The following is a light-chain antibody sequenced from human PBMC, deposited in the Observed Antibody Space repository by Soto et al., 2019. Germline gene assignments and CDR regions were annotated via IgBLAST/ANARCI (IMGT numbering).Light chain of an antibody. CDR1: SSDVGSDNL. CDR3: CSYAGSITYL. CDR2: EVN. Sequence: QSALTQPASVSGSPGQSITISCTGTSSDVGSDNLVSWYQQHPGKAPKFIIYEVNQRPAGVSYRFSGSKSGNTAYLTISGLQAEDEADYYCCSYAGSITYLFGTGTKLTVL. J-gene: IGLJ1*01. V-gene: IGLV2-23*02.